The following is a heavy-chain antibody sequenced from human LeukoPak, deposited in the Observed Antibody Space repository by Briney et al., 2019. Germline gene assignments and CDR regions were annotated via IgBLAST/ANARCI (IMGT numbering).Heavy chain of an antibody. CDR3: ARGPIAAAGIVRGFDY. J-gene: IGHJ4*02. CDR1: GGSFSGYY. Sequence: PSETLSLTCAVYGGSFSGYYWSWIPQPPGKGLEWIGEINHSGSTNYNPSLKSRVTISVDTSKNQFSLKLSSVTAADTAVYYCARGPIAAAGIVRGFDYWGQGTLVTVSS. D-gene: IGHD6-13*01. V-gene: IGHV4-34*01. CDR2: INHSGST.